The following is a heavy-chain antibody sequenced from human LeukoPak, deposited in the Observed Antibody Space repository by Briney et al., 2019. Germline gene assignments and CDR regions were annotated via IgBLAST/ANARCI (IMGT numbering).Heavy chain of an antibody. CDR1: GYTFTTYD. CDR2: MNPKSGDA. Sequence: ASVKVSCKASGYTFTTYDINWVRQAAGQGFERMGWMNPKSGDAGYADKFQGRVAITRDTSINTAYLELSALTSDDTAVYYCARGPFGNCGGGPCHFRDIDNWYDPWGQGTLVTVSS. D-gene: IGHD2-21*01. V-gene: IGHV1-8*03. CDR3: ARGPFGNCGGGPCHFRDIDNWYDP. J-gene: IGHJ5*02.